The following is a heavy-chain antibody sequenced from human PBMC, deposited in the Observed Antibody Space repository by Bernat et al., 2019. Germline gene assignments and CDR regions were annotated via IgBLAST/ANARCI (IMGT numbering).Heavy chain of an antibody. V-gene: IGHV3-30-3*01. CDR1: GFTFRSYA. CDR3: ESTAAGLDY. Sequence: QVQLVESGGGVVQPGRSLRLSCAASGFTFRSYAMHWVRQAPGKGLEWVAVISYDGSNKYYADSVKGRFTISRDNSKNTLYLQMNSLRAEDTAVYYCESTAAGLDYWGQGTLVTVSS. CDR2: ISYDGSNK. J-gene: IGHJ4*02. D-gene: IGHD6-13*01.